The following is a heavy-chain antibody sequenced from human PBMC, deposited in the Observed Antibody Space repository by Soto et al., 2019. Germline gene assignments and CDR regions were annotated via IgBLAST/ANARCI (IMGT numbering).Heavy chain of an antibody. CDR3: ARGVLTVNCEHNWFGP. CDR1: GYTFTSGD. CDR2: FNPHSGNT. D-gene: IGHD2-8*01. J-gene: IGHJ5*02. V-gene: IGHV1-8*01. Sequence: GASVKVSCKTSGYTFTSGDIHWVRQATGQGLEWMGWFNPHSGNTGLAQKFQGRVTMTTNTSISTAYMELSSLISEDTAVDYCARGVLTVNCEHNWFGPWGQGTLVTVSS.